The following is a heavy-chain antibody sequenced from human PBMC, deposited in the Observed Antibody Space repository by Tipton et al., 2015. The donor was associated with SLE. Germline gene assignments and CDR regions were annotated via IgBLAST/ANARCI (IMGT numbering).Heavy chain of an antibody. CDR1: GGSITSYY. Sequence: TLSLTCTVSGGSITSYYWSWIRQPPGKGLEWIGYIYYSGSTNYNPSLKSRVTISVDTSKNQFSLKLSSVTAADTAVYYCASSTSCYTYWYLDLWGRGTLVTVSS. D-gene: IGHD2-2*01. V-gene: IGHV4-59*07. CDR3: ASSTSCYTYWYLDL. J-gene: IGHJ2*01. CDR2: IYYSGST.